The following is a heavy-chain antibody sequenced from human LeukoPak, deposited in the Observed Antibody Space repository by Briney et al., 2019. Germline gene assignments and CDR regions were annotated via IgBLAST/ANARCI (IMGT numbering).Heavy chain of an antibody. V-gene: IGHV3-23*01. Sequence: GGSLRLSCAASGFSFGNYAMSWVRQAPGKGLQWVSKINSNGGTNWDTGSARGRMTTTKHTTKNTLELQTVSLEAAATAIYYCVEGPRGTYGTNWFDSWGQGTFVTVSS. CDR3: VEGPRGTYGTNWFDS. CDR1: GFSFGNYA. CDR2: INSNGGTN. D-gene: IGHD1-1*01. J-gene: IGHJ5*01.